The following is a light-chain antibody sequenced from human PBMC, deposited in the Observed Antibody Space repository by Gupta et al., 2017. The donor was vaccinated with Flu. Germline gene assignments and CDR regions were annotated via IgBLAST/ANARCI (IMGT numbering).Light chain of an antibody. Sequence: SALTQPRSVSGSPGQSVTISCTGTSSDVGGYNYVSWYQQHPGKSPKLMIYDVSKRPSGVPDRFSGSKSGHTASLAISGLQAEEKANYYGCSYAGSYTPEGVFGGGTKLTVL. J-gene: IGLJ3*02. CDR1: SSDVGGYNY. CDR2: DVS. V-gene: IGLV2-11*01. CDR3: CSYAGSYTPEGV.